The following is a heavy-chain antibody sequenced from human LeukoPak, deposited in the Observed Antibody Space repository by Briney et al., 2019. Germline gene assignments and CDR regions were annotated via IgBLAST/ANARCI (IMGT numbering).Heavy chain of an antibody. CDR2: INSDGSST. J-gene: IGHJ4*02. Sequence: PGGSLRLSCAASGFTFSSYWMHWVRQAPGKGLVWVSRINSDGSSTSYADSVKGRFTISRDNAKNTLYLQMNSLRAEDTAVYCCARDPPYDFWSGYYDSFGYWGQGTLVTVSS. CDR1: GFTFSSYW. CDR3: ARDPPYDFWSGYYDSFGY. D-gene: IGHD3-3*01. V-gene: IGHV3-74*01.